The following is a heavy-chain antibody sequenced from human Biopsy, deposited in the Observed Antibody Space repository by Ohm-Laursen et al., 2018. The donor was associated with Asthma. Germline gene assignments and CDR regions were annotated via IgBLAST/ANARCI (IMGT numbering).Heavy chain of an antibody. J-gene: IGHJ4*02. D-gene: IGHD3-22*01. CDR1: GFAVSRDL. CDR3: ARGDSSNWSHYYFDY. Sequence: SLRLSCAASGFAVSRDLMFWVRQAPGKGLEWVSVIYSGGTSHTADSVRGRFTISRDYSKNTLYIQMHSLRAEDTAVYYCARGDSSNWSHYYFDYWGQGTLVTVSS. V-gene: IGHV3-53*01. CDR2: IYSGGTS.